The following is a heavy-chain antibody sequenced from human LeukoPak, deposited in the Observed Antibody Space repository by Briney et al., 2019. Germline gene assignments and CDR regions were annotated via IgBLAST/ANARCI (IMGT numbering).Heavy chain of an antibody. CDR1: GGSISSGSYC. Sequence: SQTLSLTCTVSGGSISSGSYCWSWIRQPAGKGLEWIGRIYTSGSTNYNPSLKSRVTISVDTSKNQFSLKLSSVTAADTAVYYCARSCSSTSCFNWFDPWGQGTLVTVSS. V-gene: IGHV4-61*02. J-gene: IGHJ5*02. D-gene: IGHD2-2*01. CDR2: IYTSGST. CDR3: ARSCSSTSCFNWFDP.